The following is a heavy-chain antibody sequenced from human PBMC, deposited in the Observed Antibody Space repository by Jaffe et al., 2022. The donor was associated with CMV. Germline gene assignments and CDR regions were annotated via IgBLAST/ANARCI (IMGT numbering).Heavy chain of an antibody. D-gene: IGHD4-17*01. CDR3: AIRFDH. CDR1: TFTFSSSE. Sequence: DVQLVASGGGLVQPGGSLRLSCAASTFTFSSSEMNWVRQAPGKGLEWVSYISASGLTTYYADSVKGRFTISRDNAKNSLFLRMDNLRAEDTGIYYCAIRFDHWGQGTLVTVSS. CDR2: ISASGLTT. J-gene: IGHJ4*02. V-gene: IGHV3-48*03.